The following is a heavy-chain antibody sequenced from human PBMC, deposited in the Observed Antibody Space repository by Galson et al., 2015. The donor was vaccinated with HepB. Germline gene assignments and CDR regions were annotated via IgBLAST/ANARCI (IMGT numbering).Heavy chain of an antibody. J-gene: IGHJ6*03. D-gene: IGHD2-2*02. CDR1: GFTFSSYS. CDR2: ISSSSSYI. Sequence: SLRLSCAASGFTFSSYSMNWVRQAPGKGLEWVSSISSSSSYIYYADSVKGRFTISRDNAKNSLYLQMNSLRAEDTAVYYCARDQILPRYCSSTSCYTDYYYYYYYMDVWGKGTTVTVSS. V-gene: IGHV3-21*01. CDR3: ARDQILPRYCSSTSCYTDYYYYYYYMDV.